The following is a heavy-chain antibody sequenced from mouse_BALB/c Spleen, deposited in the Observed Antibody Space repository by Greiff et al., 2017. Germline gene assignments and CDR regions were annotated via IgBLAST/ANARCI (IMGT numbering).Heavy chain of an antibody. CDR2: IHPGSGGT. Sequence: QVHVKQSGAELVRPGASVKLSCKALGYTFTDYEMHWVKQTPVHGLEWIGAIHPGSGGTAYNQKFKGKATLTADKSSSTAYMELSSLTSKDSAVYYCTLYYGSSYVGFAYWGQGTLVTVSA. CDR1: GYTFTDYE. J-gene: IGHJ3*01. D-gene: IGHD1-1*01. CDR3: TLYYGSSYVGFAY. V-gene: IGHV1-15*01.